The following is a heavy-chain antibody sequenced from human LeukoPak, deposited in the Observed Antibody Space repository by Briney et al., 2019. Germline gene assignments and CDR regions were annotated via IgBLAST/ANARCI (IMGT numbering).Heavy chain of an antibody. V-gene: IGHV4-4*07. CDR2: IYSSGST. CDR1: GGSISNNY. CDR3: ARDRGFSSGHGGWFDP. Sequence: PSETLSLTCTVSGGSISNNYWTWIRQPAGKGLEYIGRIYSSGSTHYNPSLKSRVTMSVDTSKNQFSLKLTSVTDADTALYYCARDRGFSSGHGGWFDPWGQGTLVTVSS. D-gene: IGHD6-19*01. J-gene: IGHJ5*02.